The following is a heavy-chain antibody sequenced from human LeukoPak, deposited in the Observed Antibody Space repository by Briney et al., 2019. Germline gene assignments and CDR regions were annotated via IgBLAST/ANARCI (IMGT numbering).Heavy chain of an antibody. CDR3: ARAPITSPFYFDN. Sequence: GGSLRLSCTASGFAFDEHGMSWVRQVPGKGLEWVSGINWSGGSTGYADTLRGRFTISRDNAKNSLYLQMDSLRAEDTALYYCARAPITSPFYFDNWGQGTLVTVSS. V-gene: IGHV3-20*04. CDR2: INWSGGST. CDR1: GFAFDEHG. D-gene: IGHD2-2*01. J-gene: IGHJ4*02.